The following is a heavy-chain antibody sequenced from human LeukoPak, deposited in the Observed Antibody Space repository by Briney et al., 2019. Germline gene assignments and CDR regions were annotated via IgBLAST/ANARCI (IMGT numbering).Heavy chain of an antibody. V-gene: IGHV3-48*02. CDR3: ARWFTSGRGFFDY. J-gene: IGHJ4*02. CDR1: GFTFSHYS. Sequence: GGSLRLSCAASGFTFSHYSMNWVRQAPGKGLGWVSYISSSSTIIYYADSVKGRFTISRDNARNSLYLQMNSLRDEDTAVYYCARWFTSGRGFFDYWGQGILVTVSS. D-gene: IGHD6-19*01. CDR2: ISSSSTII.